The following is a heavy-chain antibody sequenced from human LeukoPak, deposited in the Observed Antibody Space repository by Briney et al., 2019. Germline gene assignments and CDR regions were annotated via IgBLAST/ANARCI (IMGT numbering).Heavy chain of an antibody. CDR3: ARDRSGSYPNWFDP. D-gene: IGHD3-10*01. J-gene: IGHJ5*02. CDR2: ISGSGGST. Sequence: GGSLRLSCAASGFTFSSYAMSWVRQAPGKGLEWVSAISGSGGSTYYADSVKGRFTISRDNSKNTMYLQMNSLRAEDTALYYCARDRSGSYPNWFDPWGQGTLVTVSS. CDR1: GFTFSSYA. V-gene: IGHV3-23*01.